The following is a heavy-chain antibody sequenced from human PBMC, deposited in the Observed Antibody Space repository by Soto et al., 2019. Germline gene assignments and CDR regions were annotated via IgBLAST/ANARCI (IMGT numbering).Heavy chain of an antibody. Sequence: KTSETLSLTCAVYGGSFSGYYWSWIRQPPGKGLEWIGEINHSGSTNYNPSLKSRVTTSVDTSKNQFSLKLSSVTAADTAVYYCARARLAARPHYYYYYGMDVWGQGTTVTVSS. D-gene: IGHD6-6*01. CDR1: GGSFSGYY. J-gene: IGHJ6*02. V-gene: IGHV4-34*01. CDR2: INHSGST. CDR3: ARARLAARPHYYYYYGMDV.